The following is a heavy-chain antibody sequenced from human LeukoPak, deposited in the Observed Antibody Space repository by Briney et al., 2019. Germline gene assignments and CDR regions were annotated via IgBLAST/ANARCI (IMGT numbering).Heavy chain of an antibody. D-gene: IGHD6-6*01. CDR3: ARDRGIAAHYGMDV. CDR1: GFTFSRYA. Sequence: GRSLRLSCAASGFTFSRYAMHWVRQAPGKGLEWVSVISSGGGTYFADSVKGRFTISRDNSKNTVFLQMNNLRADDTAMYYCARDRGIAAHYGMDVWGQGTTVTVSS. CDR2: ISSGGGT. J-gene: IGHJ6*02. V-gene: IGHV3-53*01.